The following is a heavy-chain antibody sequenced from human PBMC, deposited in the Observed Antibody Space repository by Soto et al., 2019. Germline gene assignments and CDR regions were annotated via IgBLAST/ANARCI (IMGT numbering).Heavy chain of an antibody. CDR2: IYYSGST. J-gene: IGHJ6*03. CDR1: GGSISSYY. Sequence: SETLSLTCTVSGGSISSYYWSWIRQPPGKGLEWIGYIYYSGSTNYNPSLKSRVTISVDTSKNQFSLKLSSVTAADTAVYYCARRLGVVPAALEQYYYYYYMDVWGKGTTVTVSS. CDR3: ARRLGVVPAALEQYYYYYYMDV. V-gene: IGHV4-59*08. D-gene: IGHD2-2*01.